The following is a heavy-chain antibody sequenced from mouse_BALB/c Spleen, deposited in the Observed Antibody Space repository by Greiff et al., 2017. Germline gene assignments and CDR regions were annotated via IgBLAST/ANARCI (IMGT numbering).Heavy chain of an antibody. CDR1: GYSITSDYA. D-gene: IGHD2-3*01. CDR3: ARWGDGYYDYFDY. CDR2: ISYSGST. Sequence: EVKLVESGPGLVKPSQSLSLTCTVTGYSITSDYAWNWIRQFPGNKLEWMGYISYSGSTSYNPSLKSRISITRDTSKNQFFLQLNSVTTEDTATYYCARWGDGYYDYFDYWGQGTTLTVSS. V-gene: IGHV3-2*02. J-gene: IGHJ2*01.